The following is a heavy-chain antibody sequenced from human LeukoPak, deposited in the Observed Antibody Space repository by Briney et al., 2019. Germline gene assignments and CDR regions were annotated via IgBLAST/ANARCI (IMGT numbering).Heavy chain of an antibody. V-gene: IGHV3-64*01. CDR3: ARGGRGHDFSPNYYYGMDV. D-gene: IGHD5-12*01. CDR1: GFTFSSYA. Sequence: GGSLRLSCAASGFTFSSYAMHWVRQAPGKGLEYVSAISRNGGSTYYANSVKGRFTISRDNSKNTLYLQMGSLRAEDTAVYYCARGGRGHDFSPNYYYGMDVWGQGTTVTVSS. J-gene: IGHJ6*02. CDR2: ISRNGGST.